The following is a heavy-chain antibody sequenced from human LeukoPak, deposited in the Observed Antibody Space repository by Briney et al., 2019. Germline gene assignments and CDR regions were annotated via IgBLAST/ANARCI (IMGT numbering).Heavy chain of an antibody. CDR3: ARDRVREAFDY. D-gene: IGHD2-2*01. CDR1: GFTFSGSE. V-gene: IGHV3-48*03. J-gene: IGHJ4*02. Sequence: GGSLRLSCSASGFTFSGSEMNWVRQAPGKGLEWISFISTSGNTIYYADSVKGRFTISRDNAKNSLYLQMNSLRAEDTAVYYCARDRVREAFDYWGQGTLVTVSS. CDR2: ISTSGNTI.